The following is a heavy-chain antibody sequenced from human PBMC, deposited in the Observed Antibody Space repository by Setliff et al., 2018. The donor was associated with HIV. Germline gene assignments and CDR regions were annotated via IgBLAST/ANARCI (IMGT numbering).Heavy chain of an antibody. D-gene: IGHD3-9*01. V-gene: IGHV4-31*03. CDR3: SRGHFYDTLTGFYFDY. CDR2: IYYSGTT. CDR1: GGSISSGGYY. J-gene: IGHJ4*02. Sequence: PSETLSLTCTVSGGSISSGGYYWSWIRHLPGRGLEWIGYIYYSGTTSYNPSLKRRLTISLDSSKNQFSLNLRSVTAADTAVYYCSRGHFYDTLTGFYFDYWGQVALVTVSS.